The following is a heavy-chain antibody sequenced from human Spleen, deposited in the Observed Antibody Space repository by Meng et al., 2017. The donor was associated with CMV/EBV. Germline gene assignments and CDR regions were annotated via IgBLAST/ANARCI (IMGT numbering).Heavy chain of an antibody. Sequence: LSLTCAASGFTFSSYAMHWVRQAPGKGLEWVAVISYDGSNKYYADSVKGRFTISRDNSKNTLYLQMNSLRAEDTAVYYCAREIIVVVTSRWFDPWGQGTLVTVSS. J-gene: IGHJ5*02. CDR2: ISYDGSNK. D-gene: IGHD2-2*01. V-gene: IGHV3-30*04. CDR1: GFTFSSYA. CDR3: AREIIVVVTSRWFDP.